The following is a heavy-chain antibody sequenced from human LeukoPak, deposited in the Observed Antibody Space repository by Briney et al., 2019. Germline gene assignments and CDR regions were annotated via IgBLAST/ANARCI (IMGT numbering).Heavy chain of an antibody. CDR2: IGSNGINT. V-gene: IGHV3-23*01. J-gene: IGHJ4*02. D-gene: IGHD5-18*01. CDR3: ATHTYGYVMVY. CDR1: GFTFSSYW. Sequence: GGSLRLSCAASGFTFSSYWMSWVRQAPGMGLEWVSAIGSNGINTYYADSVKGRFTISRDNSKNTLYLQMNSLRVEDTAPYYCATHTYGYVMVYWGQGTLVTVSS.